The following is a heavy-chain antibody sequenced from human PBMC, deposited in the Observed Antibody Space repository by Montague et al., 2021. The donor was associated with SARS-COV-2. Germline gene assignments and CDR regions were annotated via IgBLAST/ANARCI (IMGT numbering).Heavy chain of an antibody. D-gene: IGHD5-24*01. CDR1: GGSISSYY. Sequence: SVPLSLPCTVSGGSISSYYWSWIRQPPGKGLEWIGYIYYGGSTNYSPSFKGRVIMSVNTSNNQFSLRLTSVTAADTAVYYCARLRRPDGYSYWFGPWGQGTLVTVSS. V-gene: IGHV4-59*08. CDR2: IYYGGST. J-gene: IGHJ5*02. CDR3: ARLRRPDGYSYWFGP.